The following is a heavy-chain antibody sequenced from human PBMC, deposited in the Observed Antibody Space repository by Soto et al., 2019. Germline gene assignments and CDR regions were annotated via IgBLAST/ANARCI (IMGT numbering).Heavy chain of an antibody. Sequence: QVQLVQSGAEVKKPGASVKVSCKASGYTFTNYDINWVRQTTGQGLEWMGWMSPKSGNTGYAQQFQGRVTMTRDTSKSTAYMELSSLKSEDTAVYFCTRGPPNWGFDYWGQGILVTVSS. D-gene: IGHD7-27*01. CDR1: GYTFTNYD. CDR3: TRGPPNWGFDY. CDR2: MSPKSGNT. V-gene: IGHV1-8*01. J-gene: IGHJ4*02.